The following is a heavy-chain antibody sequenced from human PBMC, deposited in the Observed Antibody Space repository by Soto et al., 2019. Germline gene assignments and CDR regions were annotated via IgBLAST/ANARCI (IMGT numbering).Heavy chain of an antibody. CDR2: IKSKTDGGTT. Sequence: GGSLRLSCAASGFTFSNAWMNWVRQAPGKGLEWVGRIKSKTDGGTTDYAAPVKGRFTISRDDSKNTLYLQMNSLKTEDTAVYYCTTGLPYCSGGSCYYYYGMDVWGQGTTVTVSS. CDR1: GFTFSNAW. CDR3: TTGLPYCSGGSCYYYYGMDV. D-gene: IGHD2-15*01. V-gene: IGHV3-15*07. J-gene: IGHJ6*02.